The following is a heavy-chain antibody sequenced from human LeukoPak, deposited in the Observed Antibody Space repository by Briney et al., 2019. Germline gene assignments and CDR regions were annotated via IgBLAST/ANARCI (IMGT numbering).Heavy chain of an antibody. CDR2: ISGSGGST. CDR1: GITFSSYA. J-gene: IGHJ4*02. V-gene: IGHV3-23*01. D-gene: IGHD3-10*01. CDR3: AKAMVRGVITNYFDY. Sequence: PGGSLRLSCAASGITFSSYAMSWVRQAPGKGLEWVSAISGSGGSTYYADSVKGRFTISRDNSKNTLYLQMNSLRAEDTAVYYCAKAMVRGVITNYFDYWGQGTLVTVSS.